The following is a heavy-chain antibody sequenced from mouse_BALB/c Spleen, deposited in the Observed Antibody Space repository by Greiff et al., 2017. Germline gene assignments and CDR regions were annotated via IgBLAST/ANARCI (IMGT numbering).Heavy chain of an antibody. V-gene: IGHV1-20*02. CDR2: INPYNGDT. Sequence: VQLQQSGPELVKPGASVKISCKASGYSFTGYFMNWVMQSHGKSLEWIGRINPYNGDTFYNQKFKGKATLTVDKSSSTAHMELRSLASEDSAVYYCARGGYGEGLYAMDYWGQGTSVTVSS. CDR1: GYSFTGYF. J-gene: IGHJ4*01. D-gene: IGHD2-2*01. CDR3: ARGGYGEGLYAMDY.